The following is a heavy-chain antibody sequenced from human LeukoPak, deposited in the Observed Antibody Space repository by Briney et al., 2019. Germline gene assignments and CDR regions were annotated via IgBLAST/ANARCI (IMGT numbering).Heavy chain of an antibody. J-gene: IGHJ3*02. CDR2: ISASGGRT. V-gene: IGHV3-23*01. CDR1: GFIFSNYA. D-gene: IGHD2-21*01. CDR3: AKDPNGDWVGGFDM. Sequence: GGSLRLSCEGSGFIFSNYAMSWVRQVPGKRPECVSCISASGGRTHYADSVKGRFIISRDSSKNTVFLQMNSLRVDDTALYYCAKDPNGDWVGGFDMLGQGTMVTVSS.